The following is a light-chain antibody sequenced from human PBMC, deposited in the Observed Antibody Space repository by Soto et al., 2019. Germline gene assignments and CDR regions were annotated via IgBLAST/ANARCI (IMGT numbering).Light chain of an antibody. CDR2: DAS. CDR1: QSISTY. Sequence: DIQMTQSPSSLSASVGDRVTITCRASQSISTYLNWYQQIPGKAPKLLIYDASTLQSGVPSRFSGGGSGTDFTLTISSLQPEDFATYFCQQGYSNPRTFGQGTKLEIK. J-gene: IGKJ2*02. CDR3: QQGYSNPRT. V-gene: IGKV1-39*01.